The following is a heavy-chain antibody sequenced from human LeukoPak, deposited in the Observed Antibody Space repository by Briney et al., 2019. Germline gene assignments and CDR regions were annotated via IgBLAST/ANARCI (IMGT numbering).Heavy chain of an antibody. D-gene: IGHD4-17*01. CDR2: ISGSGGTT. CDR1: GFTFSSYA. J-gene: IGHJ6*03. Sequence: GGSLRLSCAASGFTFSSYAMSWVRQAPGKGLEWVSAISGSGGTTYYADSVKGRFTISRDNSKTTLYLQVNSLRAEDTAIYYCAKNYGDYWTYYYYYMDVWGRGTTVTVSS. V-gene: IGHV3-23*01. CDR3: AKNYGDYWTYYYYYMDV.